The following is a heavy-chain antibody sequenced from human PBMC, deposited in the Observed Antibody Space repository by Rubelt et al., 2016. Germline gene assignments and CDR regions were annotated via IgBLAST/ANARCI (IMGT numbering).Heavy chain of an antibody. J-gene: IGHJ3*02. V-gene: IGHV4-34*01. D-gene: IGHD6-13*01. CDR1: GGSFSGYY. CDR2: INHSGST. Sequence: QVQLQQWGAGLLKPSETLSLTCAVYGGSFSGYYWSWIRQPPGKGLEWIGEINHSGSTNYNPSLKSRVTISVDTSKNQFSLKLSSVTAADTAVYYCAKGIAAAGEDAFDIWGQGTMVTVSS. CDR3: AKGIAAAGEDAFDI.